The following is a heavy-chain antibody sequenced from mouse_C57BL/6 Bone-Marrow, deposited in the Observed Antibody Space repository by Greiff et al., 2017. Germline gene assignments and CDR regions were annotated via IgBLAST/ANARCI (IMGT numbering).Heavy chain of an antibody. CDR2: IYPRSGNT. CDR1: GYTFTSYG. V-gene: IGHV1-81*01. D-gene: IGHD1-1*01. J-gene: IGHJ2*01. Sequence: QVQLQQSGAELARPGASVKLSCKASGYTFTSYGISWVKQRIGQGLEWIGEIYPRSGNTYYNEKFKGKATLTADKSSSTAYMELRSLTSEDSAVYFCAREGAFITTVVSPFDYWGQGTTLTVSS. CDR3: AREGAFITTVVSPFDY.